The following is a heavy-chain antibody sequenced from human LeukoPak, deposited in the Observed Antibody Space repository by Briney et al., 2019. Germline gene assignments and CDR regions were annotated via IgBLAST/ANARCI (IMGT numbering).Heavy chain of an antibody. V-gene: IGHV3-23*01. J-gene: IGHJ3*02. CDR3: ARVQWLVDAFDI. D-gene: IGHD6-19*01. CDR1: GFTFSSYA. Sequence: TGGSLRLSCAASGFTFSSYAMSWVRQAPGKGLEWVSAISGSGGSTYYADSVKGRFTISRDNAKNSLYLQMNSLRAEDTAVYYCARVQWLVDAFDIWGQGTMVTVSS. CDR2: ISGSGGST.